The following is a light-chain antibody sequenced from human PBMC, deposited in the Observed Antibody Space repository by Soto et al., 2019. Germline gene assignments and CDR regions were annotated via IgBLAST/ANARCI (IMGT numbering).Light chain of an antibody. CDR1: SSDVGGYNY. V-gene: IGLV2-14*03. Sequence: QSVLSQPASVSGSPGQSITISCTGTSSDVGGYNYVSWFQHHPGKAPKLMIYDVGNRPSGVSVRFSGSKSGNTASLTISGLQAEDEADYYCSSYRSTSIPYVFGTGTKVTVL. J-gene: IGLJ1*01. CDR2: DVG. CDR3: SSYRSTSIPYV.